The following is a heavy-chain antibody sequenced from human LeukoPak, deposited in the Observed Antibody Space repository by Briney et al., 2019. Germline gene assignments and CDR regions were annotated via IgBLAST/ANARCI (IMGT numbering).Heavy chain of an antibody. J-gene: IGHJ6*04. CDR2: IKQDGSEK. D-gene: IGHD3-10*02. CDR1: GFTFNNYW. Sequence: PGGSLRLSCVASGFTFNNYWMSWVRQAPGKGPEWVANIKQDGSEKYYVDSVKGRFTISRDNAKNSLYLQMNSLRAEDTAVYYCAELGITMIGGVWGKGTTVTISS. V-gene: IGHV3-7*01. CDR3: AELGITMIGGV.